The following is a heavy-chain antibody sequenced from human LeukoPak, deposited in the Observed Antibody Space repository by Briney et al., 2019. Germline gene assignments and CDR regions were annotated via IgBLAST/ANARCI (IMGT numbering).Heavy chain of an antibody. CDR2: ISDNGGSI. V-gene: IGHV3-23*01. D-gene: IGHD1-1*01. Sequence: QPGGSLRLSCAASGFTFSTYAMTWVRQAPGKGLEWVSAISDNGGSIYYADSVKGRFTISRDNSKNTLYLQMNSLRAGDTAVYYCAKGHDTRTATLDYWGQGTLVTVSS. CDR1: GFTFSTYA. J-gene: IGHJ4*02. CDR3: AKGHDTRTATLDY.